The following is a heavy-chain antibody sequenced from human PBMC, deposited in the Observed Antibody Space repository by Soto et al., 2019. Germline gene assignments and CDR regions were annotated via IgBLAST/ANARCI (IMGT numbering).Heavy chain of an antibody. CDR1: GGPISSYY. V-gene: IGHV4-59*08. CDR3: ARRYGSSFDY. D-gene: IGHD3-16*01. CDR2: IYYSGST. Sequence: PSETLSLTCTVSGGPISSYYWAWIRQPPGKGLEWIGYIYYSGSTNYNPSLKSRVTISVNTSKNQFSLKLSSVTAADTAVYYCARRYGSSFDYWGQGTPVTVSS. J-gene: IGHJ4*02.